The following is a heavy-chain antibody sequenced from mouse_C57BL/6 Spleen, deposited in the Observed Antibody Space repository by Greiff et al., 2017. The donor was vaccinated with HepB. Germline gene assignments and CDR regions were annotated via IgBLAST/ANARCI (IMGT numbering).Heavy chain of an antibody. V-gene: IGHV1-81*01. CDR2: IYPRSGNT. D-gene: IGHD2-5*01. Sequence: LVESGAELARPGASVKLSCKASGYTFTSYGISWVKQRTGQGLEWIGEIYPRSGNTYYNEKFKGKATLTADKSSSTAYMELRSLTSEDSAVYFCARYYYSNLYYFDYWGQGTTLTVSS. CDR3: ARYYYSNLYYFDY. CDR1: GYTFTSYG. J-gene: IGHJ2*01.